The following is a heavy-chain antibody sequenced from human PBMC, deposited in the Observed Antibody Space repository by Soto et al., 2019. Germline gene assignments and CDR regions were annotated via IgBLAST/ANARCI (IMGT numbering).Heavy chain of an antibody. V-gene: IGHV1-58*01. CDR3: AAGASDYYDSSGYYSDFDY. J-gene: IGHJ4*02. CDR1: GFTFTSSA. D-gene: IGHD3-22*01. Sequence: ASVKVSCKASGFTFTSSAVQWVRQARGQRVEWIGWIVVGSGNTNYAQKFQERVTITRAMSTSTAYMELSSLRSEDTAVYYCAAGASDYYDSSGYYSDFDYWGQGTLVTVSS. CDR2: IVVGSGNT.